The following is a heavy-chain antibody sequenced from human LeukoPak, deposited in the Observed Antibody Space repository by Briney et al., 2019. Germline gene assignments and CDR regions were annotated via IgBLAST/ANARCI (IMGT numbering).Heavy chain of an antibody. CDR2: IYSGGST. D-gene: IGHD4-17*01. Sequence: GGSLRLSCAASGFTFSSYGMHWVRQAPGKGLEWVSVIYSGGSTYYADSVKGRFIISRDNSKNTLYLQMNSLRAEDTAVYYCARTTYIEGYYFDYWGQGTLVTVSS. J-gene: IGHJ4*02. CDR1: GFTFSSYG. V-gene: IGHV3-NL1*01. CDR3: ARTTYIEGYYFDY.